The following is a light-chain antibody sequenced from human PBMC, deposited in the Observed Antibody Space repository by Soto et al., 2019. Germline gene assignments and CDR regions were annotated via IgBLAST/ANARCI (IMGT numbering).Light chain of an antibody. J-gene: IGLJ3*02. Sequence: NFMLTQPHSVSESPGKTVTISCTGSSGSIASHYVQWSQQRPGSAPTTVIYENNQRPSGVPGRFSASIDSSSNSASLTISGLKTEDEADYYCQSYDSSNQVFGGGTKLTVL. V-gene: IGLV6-57*02. CDR2: ENN. CDR3: QSYDSSNQV. CDR1: SGSIASHY.